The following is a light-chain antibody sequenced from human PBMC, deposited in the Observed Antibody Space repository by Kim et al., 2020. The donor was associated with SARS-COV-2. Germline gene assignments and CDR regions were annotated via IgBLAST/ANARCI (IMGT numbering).Light chain of an antibody. CDR2: GAS. Sequence: EIVMTQSPATLSVSPGERATLSCRASQSVSSNLAWYQQKPGQAPRLLIYGASTRATGIPARFSGSGSGTDFTLTISNLQAEDVAVYYCQQYFATPYTFGQGTKLEL. CDR3: QQYFATPYT. J-gene: IGKJ2*01. CDR1: QSVSSN. V-gene: IGKV3-15*01.